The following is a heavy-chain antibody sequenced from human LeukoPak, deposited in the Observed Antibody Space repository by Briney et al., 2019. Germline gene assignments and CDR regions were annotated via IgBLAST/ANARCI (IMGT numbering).Heavy chain of an antibody. CDR2: ISGSGGST. CDR1: GFTLTNFA. V-gene: IGHV3-23*01. Sequence: PGGSLRLSCAASGFTLTNFAMNWVRQAPGKGLEWVSSISGSGGSTYYADSVKGRFTISRDSSKNTLFLQMNSLRAEDTAVYYCARRDSYFGMDVWGQGTTVTVSS. D-gene: IGHD2-21*02. CDR3: ARRDSYFGMDV. J-gene: IGHJ6*02.